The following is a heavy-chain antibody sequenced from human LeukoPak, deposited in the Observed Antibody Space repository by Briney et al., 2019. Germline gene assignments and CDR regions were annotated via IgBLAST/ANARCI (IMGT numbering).Heavy chain of an antibody. CDR3: ARFEVSTAGSPLPFDY. CDR1: GGSISSGGYY. CDR2: IYYSGST. J-gene: IGHJ4*02. Sequence: PSQTLSLTCTVSGGSISSGGYYWSWIRQHPGKGLEWIGYIYYSGSTYYNPSLKSRVTISVDTSKNQFSLKLSSVTAADTAVYYCARFEVSTAGSPLPFDYWGQGTLVTVSS. D-gene: IGHD3-16*02. V-gene: IGHV4-31*03.